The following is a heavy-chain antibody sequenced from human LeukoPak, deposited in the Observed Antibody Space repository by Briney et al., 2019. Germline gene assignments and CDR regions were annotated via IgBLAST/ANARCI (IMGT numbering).Heavy chain of an antibody. CDR2: ITSSGSTI. CDR1: GFTFSSYE. V-gene: IGHV3-48*03. J-gene: IGHJ4*02. CDR3: ARLWFGESLIDY. Sequence: GVSLRLSCAASGFTFSSYEMNWVRQAPGKGLEWVSYITSSGSTIYYADSVKGRFTISRDNAKNSLYLQMNSLRAEDTAVYYCARLWFGESLIDYWGQGTLVTVSS. D-gene: IGHD3-10*01.